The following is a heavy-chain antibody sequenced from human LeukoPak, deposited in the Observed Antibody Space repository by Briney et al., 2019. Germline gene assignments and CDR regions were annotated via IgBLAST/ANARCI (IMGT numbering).Heavy chain of an antibody. J-gene: IGHJ4*02. D-gene: IGHD3-10*01. V-gene: IGHV3-53*01. CDR3: AKDLKYGSGSYYSY. Sequence: GGSLRLSCAASGFTVSSNDMSWVRQAPGKGLECISVIYSGGSTDYADSVKGRLTISRDNSKNTLYLQMNSLRAEDTAVYYCAKDLKYGSGSYYSYWGQGTLVTVSS. CDR2: IYSGGST. CDR1: GFTVSSND.